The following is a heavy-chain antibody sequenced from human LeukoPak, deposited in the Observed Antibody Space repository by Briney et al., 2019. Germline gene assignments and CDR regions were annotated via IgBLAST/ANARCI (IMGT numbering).Heavy chain of an antibody. CDR2: IYYSGST. V-gene: IGHV4-30-4*08. CDR1: GGSISSGDYY. CDR3: SCGATYYDFWSGYPTFDY. D-gene: IGHD3-3*01. Sequence: SETLSLTCTVSGGSISSGDYYWSWIRQPPGKGLEWIGYIYYSGSTYYNPSLKGRVTISVDTSKNQFSLKLSSVTAADTAVYYCSCGATYYDFWSGYPTFDYWGQGTLVTVSS. J-gene: IGHJ4*02.